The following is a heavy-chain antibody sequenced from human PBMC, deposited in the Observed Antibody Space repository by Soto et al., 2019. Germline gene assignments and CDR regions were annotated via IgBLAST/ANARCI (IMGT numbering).Heavy chain of an antibody. Sequence: ASVKVSCKASGYTFTSYGISWVRQAPGQGLEWMGWISAYNGNTNYAQKLQGRVTMTTDTSTSTAYMELRSLRSDDTAVYYCARDRRVSLHYYFDYWDQGTLVTVSS. CDR2: ISAYNGNT. D-gene: IGHD1-26*01. J-gene: IGHJ4*02. V-gene: IGHV1-18*01. CDR3: ARDRRVSLHYYFDY. CDR1: GYTFTSYG.